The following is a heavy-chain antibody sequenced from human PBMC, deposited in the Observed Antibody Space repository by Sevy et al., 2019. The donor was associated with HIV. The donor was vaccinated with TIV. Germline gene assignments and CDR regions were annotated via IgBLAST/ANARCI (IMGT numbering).Heavy chain of an antibody. CDR3: AGAKCTNGVCYRVRLNWFDP. CDR1: GGTFSSYA. V-gene: IGHV1-69*13. CDR2: IIPIFGTA. D-gene: IGHD2-8*01. J-gene: IGHJ5*02. Sequence: ASVKVSCKASGGTFSSYAISWVRQAPGQGLEWMGGIIPIFGTANYAQKFQGRVTITADESTSTAYMELSSLRSEDTAVYYCAGAKCTNGVCYRVRLNWFDPWGQGTLVTVSS.